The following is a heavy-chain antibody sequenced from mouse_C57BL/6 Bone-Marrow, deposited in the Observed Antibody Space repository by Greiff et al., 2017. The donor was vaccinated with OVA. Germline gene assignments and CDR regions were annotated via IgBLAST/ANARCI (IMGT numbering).Heavy chain of an antibody. Sequence: EVHLVEPGGGLVKPGGSLNLSCAASGFTFSDYGMHWVRQAPEKGLEWVAYISSGSSTIYYADTLKGRFTISRDNAKNTLFLQMTSLRSEDTAMYYCARGYFDGWGTGTTVTVSS. CDR3: ARGYFDG. CDR2: ISSGSSTI. J-gene: IGHJ1*03. CDR1: GFTFSDYG. V-gene: IGHV5-17*01.